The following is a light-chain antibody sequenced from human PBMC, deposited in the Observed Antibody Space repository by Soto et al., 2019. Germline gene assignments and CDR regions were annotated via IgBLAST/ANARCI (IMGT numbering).Light chain of an antibody. CDR1: QSVSSY. Sequence: EIVLTQSPSTLSVSPGERATLSCRASQSVSSYLAWYQQKPGQTPRLLVYGASSRATGIPDRFSGSGSGTDFTLTISRLEPEDFAVYYCQQHGSSLITFGQGTRLEI. J-gene: IGKJ5*01. CDR2: GAS. V-gene: IGKV3-20*01. CDR3: QQHGSSLIT.